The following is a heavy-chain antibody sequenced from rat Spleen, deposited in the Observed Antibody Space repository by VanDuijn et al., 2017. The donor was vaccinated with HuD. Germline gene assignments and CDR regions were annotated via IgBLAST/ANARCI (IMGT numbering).Heavy chain of an antibody. J-gene: IGHJ3*01. CDR2: ISYEGSST. Sequence: EVQLVESGGGLVQPGRSLKLSCAASGFTFSDYYMAWVRQAPKKGLEWVASISYEGSSTYYGDSVKGRFTISRDNAKSTLYLQMNSLRSEDTATYYCARKGLNWFAYWGQGTLVTVSS. CDR1: GFTFSDYY. CDR3: ARKGLNWFAY. V-gene: IGHV5-22*01.